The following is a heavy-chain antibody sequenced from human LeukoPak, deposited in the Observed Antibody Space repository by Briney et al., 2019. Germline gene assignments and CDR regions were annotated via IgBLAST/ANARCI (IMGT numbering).Heavy chain of an antibody. V-gene: IGHV3-53*01. CDR3: ASGGYSVFDS. CDR1: GFTVSSNY. CDR2: IYAGGST. D-gene: IGHD4-23*01. J-gene: IGHJ4*02. Sequence: GRSLTLSCAASGFTVSSNYMTWVRQAPGKGLEWVSVIYAGGSTYYADSVEGRFTISRDNYKNTLYLQMNSLRVDDTAVYYCASGGYSVFDSWGQGTLVTVSS.